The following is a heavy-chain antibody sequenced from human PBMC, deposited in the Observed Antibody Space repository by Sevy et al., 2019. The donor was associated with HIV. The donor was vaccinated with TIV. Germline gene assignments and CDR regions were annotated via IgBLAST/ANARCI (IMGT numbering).Heavy chain of an antibody. CDR3: AKDLTERYSTSSGHFDY. V-gene: IGHV3-30*02. J-gene: IGHJ4*02. D-gene: IGHD6-6*01. CDR1: GFTFNVYG. CDR2: TRYDGSTK. Sequence: GGSLRLSCAASGFTFNVYGMHWVRQAPGKGLQWVALTRYDGSTKYYADSVKGRFTISRDNSKNTLYLQMNSLRVEDTAMYYCAKDLTERYSTSSGHFDYWGQGSLVTVSS.